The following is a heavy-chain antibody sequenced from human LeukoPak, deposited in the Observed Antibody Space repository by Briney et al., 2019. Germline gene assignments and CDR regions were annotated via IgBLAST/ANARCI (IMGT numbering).Heavy chain of an antibody. D-gene: IGHD6-19*01. Sequence: GGSLRLSCAASGFTFDDYAMHWIRHAPGKGLEWVSLISWDGRNTYYADSVKGRFIISRDNSKNSLYLQMNSLRAEDTALYYCAKDGSSSGSTGHFDYWGHGTLVTVSS. CDR1: GFTFDDYA. CDR3: AKDGSSSGSTGHFDY. V-gene: IGHV3-43D*03. CDR2: ISWDGRNT. J-gene: IGHJ4*01.